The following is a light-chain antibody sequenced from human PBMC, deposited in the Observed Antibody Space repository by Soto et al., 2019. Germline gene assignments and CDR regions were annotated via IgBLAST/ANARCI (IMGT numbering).Light chain of an antibody. J-gene: IGKJ1*01. CDR1: QGIGND. V-gene: IGKV1-17*01. CDR3: LHLDSYPRT. CDR2: GAS. Sequence: DIQMTQSPSSLSASVGDRVTITCRASQGIGNDLGWYQQKPGKAPKRLIYGASILQSGVPSRFSGSGSGTAFTLTISSLQPEDFATYYCLHLDSYPRTFXQGTKVDIK.